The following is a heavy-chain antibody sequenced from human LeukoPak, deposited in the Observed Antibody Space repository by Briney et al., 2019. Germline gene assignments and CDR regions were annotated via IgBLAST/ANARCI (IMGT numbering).Heavy chain of an antibody. CDR3: ARETTYYYGSGSMDV. Sequence: GGSLRLSCAASGFTFSSYSMNWVRQAPGKGLEWVSYISSSSSTIYYADSVKGRFTISRDNAKNSLYLQMNSLRAEDTAVYYCARETTYYYGSGSMDVWGKGTKVTVSS. CDR1: GFTFSSYS. V-gene: IGHV3-48*01. CDR2: ISSSSSTI. D-gene: IGHD3-10*01. J-gene: IGHJ6*03.